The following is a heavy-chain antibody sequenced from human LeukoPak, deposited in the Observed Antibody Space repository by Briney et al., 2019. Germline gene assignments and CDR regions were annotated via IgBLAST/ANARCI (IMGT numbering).Heavy chain of an antibody. CDR2: IYHSGIT. Sequence: SETLSLTCTVSDYSISSGYGYYWGWIRQPPGKGLEWVGNIYHSGITYYNHFNSSLKSRVTISIDTSKNQFSLRLTSVTAADTAVYFCATLVSTRYYFDYWGQGTLVTVSS. J-gene: IGHJ4*02. D-gene: IGHD5/OR15-5a*01. CDR1: DYSISSGYGYY. V-gene: IGHV4-38-2*02. CDR3: ATLVSTRYYFDY.